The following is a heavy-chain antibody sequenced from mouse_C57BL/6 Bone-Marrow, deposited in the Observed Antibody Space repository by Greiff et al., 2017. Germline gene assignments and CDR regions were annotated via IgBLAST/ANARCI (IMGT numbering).Heavy chain of an antibody. D-gene: IGHD1-1*01. J-gene: IGHJ2*01. CDR3: TRTVVVDDLDY. CDR1: GYSFTDYN. CDR2: INPNYGNT. Sequence: VQLQQSGPELVKPGASVKISCKASGYSFTDYNMHWVKQSNGKSLEWIGVINPNYGNTSSNQKFNGKATLTVDQSSSTAYMQRNSLTSEDSAVYCCTRTVVVDDLDYWGQGTTLTVSS. V-gene: IGHV1-39*01.